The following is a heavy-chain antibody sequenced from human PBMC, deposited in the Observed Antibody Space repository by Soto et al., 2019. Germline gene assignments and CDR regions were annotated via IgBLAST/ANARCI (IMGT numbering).Heavy chain of an antibody. V-gene: IGHV3-23*01. J-gene: IGHJ4*02. D-gene: IGHD3-22*01. CDR1: GFTFSSYA. Sequence: EVQLLESGGGLVQPGGSLRLSCVASGFTFSSYAMSWVRQAPGKGLEWVSYISGSGGATYYADSVKGRFTISRDNSKNTLYLQMNSLRVEDTAEYYWAKGDYYASSGYYQFGVDYWGQGTLVTVSS. CDR3: AKGDYYASSGYYQFGVDY. CDR2: ISGSGGAT.